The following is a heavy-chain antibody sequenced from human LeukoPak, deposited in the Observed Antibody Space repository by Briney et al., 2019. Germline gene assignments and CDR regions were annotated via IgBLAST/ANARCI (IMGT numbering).Heavy chain of an antibody. Sequence: KPSETLSLTCTVSGGSISSYYWSWIRQPPGKGLEWIGYIYYSGSTNYNPSLKSQVTISVDTSKNQFSLKLSSVTAADTAVYYCARATYYYDSSGFEFDYWGQGTLVTVSS. CDR3: ARATYYYDSSGFEFDY. CDR2: IYYSGST. CDR1: GGSISSYY. J-gene: IGHJ4*02. V-gene: IGHV4-59*01. D-gene: IGHD3-22*01.